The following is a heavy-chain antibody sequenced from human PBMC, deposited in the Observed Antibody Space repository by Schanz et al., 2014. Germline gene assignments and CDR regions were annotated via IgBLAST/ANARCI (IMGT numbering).Heavy chain of an antibody. D-gene: IGHD3-16*01. CDR1: GFSFSRYG. CDR2: ISSDETVT. CDR3: AKIGYGGLLNYYIDH. J-gene: IGHJ4*02. Sequence: QVQLVESGGGLVKPGGSLRLSCTISGFSFSRYGMHWVRQAPGKGLEWVAVISSDETVTYYVDSVKGRFTISRDNSKNTLYLQMSSLKTEDTAVYYCAKIGYGGLLNYYIDHWGQGTLVTVSS. V-gene: IGHV3-30*18.